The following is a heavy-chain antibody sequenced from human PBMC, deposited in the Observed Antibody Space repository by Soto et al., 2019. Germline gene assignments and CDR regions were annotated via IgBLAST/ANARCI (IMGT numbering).Heavy chain of an antibody. CDR2: ISYDGSNK. J-gene: IGHJ5*02. CDR1: GFTFSSYG. CDR3: ARGIILWFGENPRFDP. D-gene: IGHD3-10*01. V-gene: IGHV3-33*05. Sequence: GGSLRLSCAASGFTFSSYGMHWVRQAPGKGLEWVAVISYDGSNKYYADSVKGRFTISRDNAKNTLYLQMNSLRAEDTAVYYCARGIILWFGENPRFDPWGQGTLVTVSS.